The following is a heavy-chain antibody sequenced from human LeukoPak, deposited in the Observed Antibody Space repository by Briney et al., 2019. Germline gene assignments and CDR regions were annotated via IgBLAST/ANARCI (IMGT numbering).Heavy chain of an antibody. CDR2: ISAYNGNT. CDR3: ARDRRSIAAAELDWYFDL. Sequence: ASVKVSCKASGYTFTSYYMHWVRQAPGQGLEWMGWISAYNGNTNYAQRLQGRVTMTTDTSTSTAYMELRSLRSGDTAVYYCARDRRSIAAAELDWYFDLWGRGTLVTVSS. D-gene: IGHD6-13*01. CDR1: GYTFTSYY. J-gene: IGHJ2*01. V-gene: IGHV1-18*04.